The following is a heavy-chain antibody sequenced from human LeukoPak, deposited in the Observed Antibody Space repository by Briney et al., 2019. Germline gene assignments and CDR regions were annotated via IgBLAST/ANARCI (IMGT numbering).Heavy chain of an antibody. CDR2: ISSTGSTI. J-gene: IGHJ4*02. D-gene: IGHD3-9*01. CDR3: ARSTSSEYDIYHFDY. V-gene: IGHV3-48*02. CDR1: GFTFSSYT. Sequence: AGGPLRLSCAVSGFTFSSYTMNWVRQAPGKGLEWVSYISSTGSTIYYADSVKGRFTISRDNAMNSLYLQMHSLRDEDTAVYYCARSTSSEYDIYHFDYWGQGTLVTVSS.